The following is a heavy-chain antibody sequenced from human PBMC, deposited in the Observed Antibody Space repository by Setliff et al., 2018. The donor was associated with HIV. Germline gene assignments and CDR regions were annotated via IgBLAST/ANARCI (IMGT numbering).Heavy chain of an antibody. V-gene: IGHV3-7*03. D-gene: IGHD6-19*01. CDR2: IKQDGSEK. J-gene: IGHJ4*02. CDR3: AKNPSLSYSSGWYYFDY. CDR1: GFTFSSYW. Sequence: PGGSLRLSCAASGFTFSSYWMTWVRQAPGKGLEWVANIKQDGSEKYYVDSVKGRFTISRDNAKNSLYLQMNSLRAEDTAVYYCAKNPSLSYSSGWYYFDYWGQGTLVTVSS.